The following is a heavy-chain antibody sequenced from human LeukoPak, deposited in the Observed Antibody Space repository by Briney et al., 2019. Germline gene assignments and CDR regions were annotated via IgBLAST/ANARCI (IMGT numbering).Heavy chain of an antibody. J-gene: IGHJ4*02. V-gene: IGHV4-31*03. CDR3: AKERYYGSGSQLFDY. CDR1: GGSISSGGYY. Sequence: PSETLSLTCTVSGGSISSGGYYWSWIRQHPGKGLEWIGYIYYSGSTYYNPSLKSRVTISVDTSKNQFSLKPSSVTAANTAVYYCAKERYYGSGSQLFDYWGQGTLVTVSS. D-gene: IGHD3-10*01. CDR2: IYYSGST.